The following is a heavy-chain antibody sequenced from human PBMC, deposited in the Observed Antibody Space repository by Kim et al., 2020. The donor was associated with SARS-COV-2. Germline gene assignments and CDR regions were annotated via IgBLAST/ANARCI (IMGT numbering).Heavy chain of an antibody. J-gene: IGHJ4*02. V-gene: IGHV3-30*18. Sequence: GGSLRLSCAASGFTFSSYGMHWVRQAPGKGLEWVAVISYDGSNKYYADSVKGRFTISRDNSKNTLYLQMNSLRAEDTAVYYCAKDEWSLLRYFDWSTGSWGRGTLVTVSS. CDR1: GFTFSSYG. CDR2: ISYDGSNK. D-gene: IGHD3-9*01. CDR3: AKDEWSLLRYFDWSTGS.